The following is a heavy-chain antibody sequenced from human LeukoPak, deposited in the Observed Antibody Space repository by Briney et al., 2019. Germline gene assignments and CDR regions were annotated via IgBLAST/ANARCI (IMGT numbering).Heavy chain of an antibody. CDR1: GFSFSSYA. CDR3: AKDQGRGQSCSGDRCYYYYYYGMDV. D-gene: IGHD2-15*01. V-gene: IGHV3-30-3*01. J-gene: IGHJ6*02. CDR2: ISYDGSNK. Sequence: PGGSLRLSCAASGFSFSSYAMHWVRQAPGKGLEGVAVISYDGSNKYYADSVKGRLTISRDNPRNTLYLQMNSLRAEDTAVYYCAKDQGRGQSCSGDRCYYYYYYGMDVWGQGTTVTVSS.